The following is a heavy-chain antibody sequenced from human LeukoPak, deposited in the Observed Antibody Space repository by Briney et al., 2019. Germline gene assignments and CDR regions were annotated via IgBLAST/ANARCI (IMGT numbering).Heavy chain of an antibody. J-gene: IGHJ4*02. V-gene: IGHV3-23*01. D-gene: IGHD6-19*01. Sequence: PGGSLRLSCAASGFTFSSYAMSWVRQAPGKGLEWVSAISGSGGSTYYADSVKGRFTISRDDSKNTLYLQMNSLRAEDTAVYCCAKKDSSGWPLGYWGQGTLVTVSS. CDR3: AKKDSSGWPLGY. CDR2: ISGSGGST. CDR1: GFTFSSYA.